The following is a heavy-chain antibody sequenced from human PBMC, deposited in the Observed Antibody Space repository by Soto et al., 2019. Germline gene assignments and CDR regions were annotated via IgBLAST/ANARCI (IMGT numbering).Heavy chain of an antibody. J-gene: IGHJ4*01. CDR3: ARDRYGDYYFDY. V-gene: IGHV4-59*01. CDR1: GESFSGYY. Sequence: SETLSLTCAVGGESFSGYYRSWNRQPPGKGLEWIGYSYYSGITNYNPSLKSRVTISVDTSQNQFSLKLSSVTAADTAVYYCARDRYGDYYFDYWGHGTLVTVSS. D-gene: IGHD4-17*01. CDR2: SYYSGIT.